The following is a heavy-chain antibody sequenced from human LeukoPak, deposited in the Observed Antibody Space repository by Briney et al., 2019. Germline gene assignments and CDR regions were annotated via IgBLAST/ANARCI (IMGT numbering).Heavy chain of an antibody. CDR3: ARGGTYYPCIDY. D-gene: IGHD1-26*01. V-gene: IGHV1-18*01. J-gene: IGHJ4*02. Sequence: ALVKVSCKASGYTFTSSYINWVRQAPGQRLEWMGWISAYNGRTNYAQKFQGRVTMTTDSSTSTAYMDLTSLRSDDTAVYYCARGGTYYPCIDYWGQGTLVTVSS. CDR1: GYTFTSSY. CDR2: ISAYNGRT.